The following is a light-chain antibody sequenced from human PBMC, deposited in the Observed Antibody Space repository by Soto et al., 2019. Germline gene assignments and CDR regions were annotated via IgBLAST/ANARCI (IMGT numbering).Light chain of an antibody. V-gene: IGKV1-39*01. CDR1: QTITNY. J-gene: IGKJ1*01. CDR2: AAS. CDR3: QQSYSSPWT. Sequence: DIQMTQSPYSLSASVGDRVTITCRASQTITNYLNWYQQKPGKAPKLLIYAASTLLSGVPSRFTGGGSGTDFTLTIDSLQPEDFATYFCQQSYSSPWTFGQGTKVEI.